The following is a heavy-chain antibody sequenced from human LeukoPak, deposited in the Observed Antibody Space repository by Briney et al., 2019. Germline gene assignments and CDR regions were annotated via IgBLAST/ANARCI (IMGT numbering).Heavy chain of an antibody. CDR1: GGSISSSSYY. CDR3: ASTPLKGWQWLVRPFDY. CDR2: IYYSGST. V-gene: IGHV4-39*07. J-gene: IGHJ4*02. Sequence: SETLSLTCTVSGGSISSSSYYWGWIRQPPGKGLGWIGSIYYSGSTYYNPSLKSRVTISVDTSKNQFSLKLSSVTAADTAVYYCASTPLKGWQWLVRPFDYWGQGTLVTVSS. D-gene: IGHD6-19*01.